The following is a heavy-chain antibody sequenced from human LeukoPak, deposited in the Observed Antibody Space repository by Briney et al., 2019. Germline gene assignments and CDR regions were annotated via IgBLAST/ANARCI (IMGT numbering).Heavy chain of an antibody. J-gene: IGHJ4*02. CDR3: ARDVDIVATIQDY. CDR2: ISSSGSTI. D-gene: IGHD5-12*01. CDR1: GFTFSDYY. Sequence: PGGSLRLSCAASGFTFSDYYMSWIRQAPGKGLEWVSYISSSGSTIYYADSVKGRFTISRDNAKNSLYLQMNSLRAEDTAVYYCARDVDIVATIQDYWGQGTLVTVSS. V-gene: IGHV3-11*04.